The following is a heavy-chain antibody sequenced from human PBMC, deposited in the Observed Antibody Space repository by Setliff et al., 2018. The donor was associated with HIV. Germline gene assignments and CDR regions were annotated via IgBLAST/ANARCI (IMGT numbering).Heavy chain of an antibody. J-gene: IGHJ5*01. CDR2: ISGYDGNT. V-gene: IGHV1-18*01. Sequence: ASVKVSCKASGYTFTSYGITWVRQAPGQGLEWMGWISGYDGNTNHAQKLQGRVTMTTDTFTSTAYMELRSLRSDDTAVYYCARVRCSGANCFNWFDFWGQGTPVTVSS. CDR3: ARVRCSGANCFNWFDF. CDR1: GYTFTSYG. D-gene: IGHD2-15*01.